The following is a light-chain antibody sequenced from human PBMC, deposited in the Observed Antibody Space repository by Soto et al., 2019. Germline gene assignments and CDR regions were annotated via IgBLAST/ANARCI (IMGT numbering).Light chain of an antibody. J-gene: IGKJ4*01. CDR2: GAS. CDR3: QQYSSSPLT. CDR1: QSVRSRH. Sequence: IVLTQSPGTLSLSAGERATLSCRTSQSVRSRHLAWYQQKPGQAPRLLMYGASSRATGIPDRFSGSGSGTDVTLTISRLETEDVSVYHCQQYSSSPLTFGGGTKVDIK. V-gene: IGKV3-20*01.